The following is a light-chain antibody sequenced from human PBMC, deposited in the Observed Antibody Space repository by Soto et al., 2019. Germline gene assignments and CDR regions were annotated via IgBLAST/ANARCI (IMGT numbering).Light chain of an antibody. CDR2: EVN. Sequence: QSALTQPPSASGSPGQSVAISCTGTSSDVGGYNYVSWYQQHPGKAPKLMIYEVNKRPSGVPDRFSGSKSGNTASLTVSGLQAEDEADYYCQSYDSSLSGFVLFGGGTKVTVL. V-gene: IGLV2-8*01. CDR1: SSDVGGYNY. CDR3: QSYDSSLSGFVL. J-gene: IGLJ2*01.